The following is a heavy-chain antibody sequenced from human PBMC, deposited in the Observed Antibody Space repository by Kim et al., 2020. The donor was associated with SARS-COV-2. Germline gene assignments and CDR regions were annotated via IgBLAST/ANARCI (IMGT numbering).Heavy chain of an antibody. CDR3: ARGGNWNFDYFQY. CDR2: IKRMNQPGGQI. J-gene: IGHJ4*02. V-gene: IGHV1-46*01. CDR1: GYTFTSYF. Sequence: ASVKVSCKTAGYTFTSYFLHWVRQTPGQGLEWMGIIKRMNQPGGQIAYAEKFQGRVTVTRDTSTNTLFIALHRLTSEDTAVYYCARGGNWNFDYFQYWGQGTLVTVSS. D-gene: IGHD1-1*01.